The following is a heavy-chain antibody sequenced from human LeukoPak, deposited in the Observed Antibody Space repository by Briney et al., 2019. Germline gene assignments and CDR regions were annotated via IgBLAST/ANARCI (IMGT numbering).Heavy chain of an antibody. J-gene: IGHJ4*02. V-gene: IGHV3-23*01. CDR1: GFTFSSYA. D-gene: IGHD3-22*01. Sequence: GGSLRLSCAASGFTFSSYAMSWVRQAPGKGLEWVSAISGGGGSTYYADSVKGRFTISRDNSKNTLYLQMNSLRAEDTAVYYCAKSAFSYYDSSGHFDYWGQGTLVTVSS. CDR2: ISGGGGST. CDR3: AKSAFSYYDSSGHFDY.